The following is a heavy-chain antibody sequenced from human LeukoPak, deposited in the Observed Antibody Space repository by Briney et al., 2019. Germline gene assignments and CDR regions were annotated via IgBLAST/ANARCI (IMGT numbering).Heavy chain of an antibody. J-gene: IGHJ6*03. CDR2: IIPMFGTT. Sequence: SVKVSCKASRVTFTNYVFSWVRQAPGQGLEWIGGIIPMFGTTNFAQKFQGRVTITADESTSTAYMELSSLRSEDTAVYYCARTYYDIYYYYMDVWGKGTTVTISS. D-gene: IGHD3-9*01. CDR1: RVTFTNYV. CDR3: ARTYYDIYYYYMDV. V-gene: IGHV1-69*13.